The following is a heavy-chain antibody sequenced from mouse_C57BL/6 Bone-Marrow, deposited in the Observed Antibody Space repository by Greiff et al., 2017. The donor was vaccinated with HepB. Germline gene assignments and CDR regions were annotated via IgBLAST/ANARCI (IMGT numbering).Heavy chain of an antibody. J-gene: IGHJ3*01. CDR1: GYTFTGYW. V-gene: IGHV1-9*01. CDR3: ARDYDYDEGFAY. Sequence: QVQLKQSGAELMKPGASVKLSCKATGYTFTGYWIEWVKQRPGHGLEWIGEILPGSGSTNYNEKFKGKATFTADTSSNTAYMQLSSLTTEDSAIYYCARDYDYDEGFAYWGQGTLVTVSA. D-gene: IGHD2-4*01. CDR2: ILPGSGST.